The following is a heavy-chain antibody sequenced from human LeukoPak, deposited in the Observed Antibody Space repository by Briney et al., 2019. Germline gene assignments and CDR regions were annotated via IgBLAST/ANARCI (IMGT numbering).Heavy chain of an antibody. Sequence: GGSLRLSCAASGFTFSSYEMNWVRQAPGKGLEWVSYISSSGSTIYYADSVEGRFTISRDNAKNSLYLQMNSLRAEDTAVYYCARQGPRRYSYGQNYFDYWGQGTLVTVSS. V-gene: IGHV3-48*03. CDR3: ARQGPRRYSYGQNYFDY. J-gene: IGHJ4*02. CDR1: GFTFSSYE. CDR2: ISSSGSTI. D-gene: IGHD5-18*01.